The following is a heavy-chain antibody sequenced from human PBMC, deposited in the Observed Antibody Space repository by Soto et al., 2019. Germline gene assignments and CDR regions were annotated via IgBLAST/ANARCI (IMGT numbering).Heavy chain of an antibody. CDR1: GGTFSSYA. CDR3: ARDPTSYSSSWYFFY. J-gene: IGHJ4*02. V-gene: IGHV1-69*01. CDR2: IIPICGTA. D-gene: IGHD6-13*01. Sequence: QVQLVQSGAEVKKPGSSVKVSCKASGGTFSSYAISWVRQAPGQGLEWRGGIIPICGTANYAQKFQGRVTITAEESKSTAYMELSSLRSEDTAVYYCARDPTSYSSSWYFFYWGQGTLVTVSS.